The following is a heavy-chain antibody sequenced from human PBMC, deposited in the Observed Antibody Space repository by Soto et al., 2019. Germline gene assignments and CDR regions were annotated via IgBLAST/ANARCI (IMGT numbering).Heavy chain of an antibody. CDR1: GASISSYY. V-gene: IGHV4-30-4*01. Sequence: SETLSLTCSVSGASISSYYWSWIRQPPGKGLEWIGYIYYSGTTYCNPSLKSRVTISVDRSKNQFSLRLSSVTAADTAVYYCARDENFDPSGIAYWGQGPLVTVSS. CDR3: ARDENFDPSGIAY. J-gene: IGHJ4*02. D-gene: IGHD3-9*01. CDR2: IYYSGTT.